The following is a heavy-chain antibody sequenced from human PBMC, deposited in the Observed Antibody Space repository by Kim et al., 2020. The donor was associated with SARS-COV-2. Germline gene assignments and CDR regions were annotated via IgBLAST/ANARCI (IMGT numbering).Heavy chain of an antibody. CDR2: ISGSGGRT. D-gene: IGHD3-3*01. Sequence: GGSLRLSCAASGFTFIPYAMHWVRQTPGKGLEWVSGISGSGGRTWYADSVRGRFTISRDNSKNTVSLQMNSLGADDTAIYYCAKDLTERVVTTHFDHWGQGTVVTVSS. CDR1: GFTFIPYA. J-gene: IGHJ4*02. CDR3: AKDLTERVVTTHFDH. V-gene: IGHV3-23*01.